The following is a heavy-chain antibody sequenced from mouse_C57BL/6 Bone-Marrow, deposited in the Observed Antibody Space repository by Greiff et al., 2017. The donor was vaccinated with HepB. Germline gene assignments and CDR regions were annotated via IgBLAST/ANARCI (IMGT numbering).Heavy chain of an antibody. J-gene: IGHJ3*01. D-gene: IGHD2-3*01. V-gene: IGHV1-15*01. CDR2: IDPETGGT. CDR1: GYTFTDYE. Sequence: VKLVESGAELVRPGASVTLSCKASGYTFTDYEMHWVKRTPVHGLEWIGAIDPETGGTAYNQKFKGKAILTADKSSSTAYMELRSLTSEDSAVYYCTRSDDGYYRYWFAYWGQGTLVTVSA. CDR3: TRSDDGYYRYWFAY.